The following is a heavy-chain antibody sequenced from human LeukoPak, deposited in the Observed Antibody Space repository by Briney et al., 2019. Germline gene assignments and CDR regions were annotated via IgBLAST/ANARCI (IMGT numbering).Heavy chain of an antibody. V-gene: IGHV3-48*01. Sequence: GGSLRLSCAASGSTFSSHTMNWVRQAPGKGLEWISYISNTGSVIYYADSVKGRFTISRDNSKNTLYLQMNSLRAEDTAVYYCAKGSEDIVVVPAAFDYWGQGTLVTVSS. D-gene: IGHD2-2*01. J-gene: IGHJ4*02. CDR1: GSTFSSHT. CDR3: AKGSEDIVVVPAAFDY. CDR2: ISNTGSVI.